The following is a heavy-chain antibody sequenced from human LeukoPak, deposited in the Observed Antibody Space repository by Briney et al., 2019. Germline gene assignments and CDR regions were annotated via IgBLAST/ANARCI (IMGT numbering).Heavy chain of an antibody. Sequence: GGSLRLSCAASGFTFSTYSMNWVRQAPGKGLEWVSSISSNSHYIYYADSMRGRFTISRDNAKNSLFLQMNSLRAEDTAIYYCVRDGSDFDYWGQGTLVTVSS. CDR1: GFTFSTYS. CDR2: ISSNSHYI. D-gene: IGHD2-15*01. CDR3: VRDGSDFDY. J-gene: IGHJ4*02. V-gene: IGHV3-21*01.